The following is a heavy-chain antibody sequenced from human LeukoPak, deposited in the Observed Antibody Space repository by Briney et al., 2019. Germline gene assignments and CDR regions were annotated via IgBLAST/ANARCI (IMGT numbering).Heavy chain of an antibody. D-gene: IGHD3-10*01. CDR1: GYSFTNYW. V-gene: IGHV5-51*01. Sequence: RGEPLKISCKGSGYSFTNYWIGWVRQKPGKGLEWLGIIYPGDSDTRYGPSFQGQVTISADKSVSTAYLQWSSLKASDTAMYYCASTTYGSGNYLPESWGQGTPVTVSS. J-gene: IGHJ5*02. CDR2: IYPGDSDT. CDR3: ASTTYGSGNYLPES.